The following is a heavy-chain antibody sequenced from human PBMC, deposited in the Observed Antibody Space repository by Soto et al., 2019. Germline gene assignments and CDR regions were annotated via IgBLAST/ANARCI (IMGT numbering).Heavy chain of an antibody. CDR1: GYTFISYD. J-gene: IGHJ4*02. CDR2: MNPNSGNT. V-gene: IGHV1-8*01. CDR3: ARGKWGISGTINRFDC. D-gene: IGHD1-20*01. Sequence: QVQLVQSGAEVKKPGASVKVSCKASGYTFISYDINWVRQATGQGLEWMGWMNPNSGNTGYAPKFQGRVTITRDSSISTAYMEVSSLKSEDTAVYYCARGKWGISGTINRFDCWGQGTLVTVSS.